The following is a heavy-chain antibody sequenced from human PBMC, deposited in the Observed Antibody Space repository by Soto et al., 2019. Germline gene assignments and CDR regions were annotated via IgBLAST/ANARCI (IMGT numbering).Heavy chain of an antibody. Sequence: NPSETLSLTSTVSGGSISSGDYYWSGIRQPPGKGLEWMGYIEYSGSTYYNPSLKSRVTISVDTSQNQFSVKLSSVTAADTAVYYCARALGSSSWYQYYFDYWGQGTLVTVSS. CDR1: GGSISSGDYY. V-gene: IGHV4-30-4*01. J-gene: IGHJ4*02. CDR3: ARALGSSSWYQYYFDY. D-gene: IGHD6-13*01. CDR2: IEYSGST.